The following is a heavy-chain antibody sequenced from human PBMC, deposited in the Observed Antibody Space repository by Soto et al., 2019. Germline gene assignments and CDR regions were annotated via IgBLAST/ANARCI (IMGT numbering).Heavy chain of an antibody. CDR2: ISAYNGNT. J-gene: IGHJ4*02. Sequence: GAEVKKPGASVKVSCKASGYTFTSYCISWVRQAPGQGLEWMGWISAYNGNTNYAQKLQGRDTMTTDTATSTADMELRSVSSDDTAVYYGATGTTVETGKYWGQGTLGTVSS. D-gene: IGHD4-17*01. CDR3: ATGTTVETGKY. CDR1: GYTFTSYC. V-gene: IGHV1-18*01.